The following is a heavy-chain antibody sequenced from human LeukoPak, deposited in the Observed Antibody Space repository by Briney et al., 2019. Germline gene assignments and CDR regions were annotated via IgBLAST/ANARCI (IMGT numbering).Heavy chain of an antibody. CDR1: GGSISRYY. Sequence: SETLSLTCSVSGGSISRYYCSWIRQPAGKGLEWIGRIYVSGSTNYNPSLKSRVTMSLDTSKNQFSLTLNSVTAADTAVYYCARIEGDPPQFDPWGQGTLVTVSS. V-gene: IGHV4-4*07. D-gene: IGHD2-21*02. J-gene: IGHJ5*02. CDR3: ARIEGDPPQFDP. CDR2: IYVSGST.